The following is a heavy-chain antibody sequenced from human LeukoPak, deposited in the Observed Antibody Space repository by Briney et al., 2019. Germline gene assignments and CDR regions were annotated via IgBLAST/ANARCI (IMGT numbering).Heavy chain of an antibody. CDR2: IYYSGST. J-gene: IGHJ4*02. CDR3: ASGATTLDY. D-gene: IGHD1-26*01. Sequence: PSETLSLTCTVSGGSISSSSYYWGWIRQPRGKGLKWIGSIYYSGSTYYNSSLKSRVTISVDTSKNQFSLKLSSVTAADTAVYYCASGATTLDYWGQGTLVTVSS. CDR1: GGSISSSSYY. V-gene: IGHV4-39*01.